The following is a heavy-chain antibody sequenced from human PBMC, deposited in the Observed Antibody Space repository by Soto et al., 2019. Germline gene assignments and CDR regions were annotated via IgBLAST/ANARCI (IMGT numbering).Heavy chain of an antibody. J-gene: IGHJ6*03. CDR2: IYYSGST. CDR1: GGSISSGGYY. CDR3: ARDVVTMVRGGAEFYYYYYMDV. V-gene: IGHV4-31*03. D-gene: IGHD3-10*01. Sequence: QVQLQESGPGLVKPSQTLSLTCTVSGGSISSGGYYWSWIRQHPGKGLEWIGYIYYSGSTYYNPSPKSRVTISVDTSKNQFSLKLSSVTAAETAVYYCARDVVTMVRGGAEFYYYYYMDVWGKGTTVTVSS.